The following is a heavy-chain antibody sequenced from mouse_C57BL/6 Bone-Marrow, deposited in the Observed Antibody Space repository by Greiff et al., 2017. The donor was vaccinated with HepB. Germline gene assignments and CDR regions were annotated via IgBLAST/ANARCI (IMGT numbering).Heavy chain of an antibody. Sequence: QVQLQQPGAELVKPGASVKLSCKASGYTFTSSWMNWVKQRPGKGLEWIGRIYPGDGDTNYNGKFKGKATLTADKSSSTAYMQLSSLTSEDSAVYFCARGGFSMDYWGQGTSVTVSS. CDR2: IYPGDGDT. CDR3: ARGGFSMDY. V-gene: IGHV1-82*01. J-gene: IGHJ4*01. D-gene: IGHD3-1*01. CDR1: GYTFTSSW.